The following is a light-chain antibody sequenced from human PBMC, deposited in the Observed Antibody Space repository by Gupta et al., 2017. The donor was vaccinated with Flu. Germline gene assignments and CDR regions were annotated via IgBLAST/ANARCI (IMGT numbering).Light chain of an antibody. CDR2: RNN. Sequence: QSVLTQPPSASGTPGPRVTISCSGSSSNSGSNYVYWYQQLPGTAPKLLIYRNNQRPSGVPDRFSGSKSGTSASLAISGLRSEDEADYYCAAWDDSLSANWVFGGGTKLTVL. J-gene: IGLJ3*02. CDR3: AAWDDSLSANWV. V-gene: IGLV1-47*01. CDR1: SSNSGSNY.